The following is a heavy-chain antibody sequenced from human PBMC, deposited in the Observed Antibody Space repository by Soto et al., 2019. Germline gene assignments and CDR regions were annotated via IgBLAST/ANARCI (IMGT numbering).Heavy chain of an antibody. Sequence: PSETLSLTCTVSGGSISSYYWSWIRQPPGKGLEWIGYIYYSGSTNYNPSLKSRVTISVDTSKNQFSLKLSSVTAADTAVYYCARSLEMARNFQVWSDPWGQGTLVTVSS. CDR1: GGSISSYY. V-gene: IGHV4-59*01. J-gene: IGHJ5*02. CDR3: ARSLEMARNFQVWSDP. D-gene: IGHD5-12*01. CDR2: IYYSGST.